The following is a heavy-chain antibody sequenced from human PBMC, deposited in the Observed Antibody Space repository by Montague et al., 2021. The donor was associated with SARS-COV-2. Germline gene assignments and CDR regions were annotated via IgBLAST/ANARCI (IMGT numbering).Heavy chain of an antibody. CDR2: ISYDGSNK. CDR3: ARDRRYYDSSVYPGVAYNGFDP. D-gene: IGHD3-22*01. CDR1: GFSFSRYA. J-gene: IGHJ5*02. Sequence: SLRLSCAASGFSFSRYAMHWVRQAPGKGLEWVAVISYDGSNKYYADSVKGRFTISRDNSKNTLYLQMNSLRAEDTAVYYCARDRRYYDSSVYPGVAYNGFDPWGQGTLVTVSS. V-gene: IGHV3-30-3*01.